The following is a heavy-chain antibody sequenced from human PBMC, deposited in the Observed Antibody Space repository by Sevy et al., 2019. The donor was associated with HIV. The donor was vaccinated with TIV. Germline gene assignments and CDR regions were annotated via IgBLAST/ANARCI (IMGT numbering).Heavy chain of an antibody. D-gene: IGHD4-17*01. CDR1: GFTFSTYS. CDR3: ARDEQTYGDYDYFDY. CDR2: ISSSSRTI. V-gene: IGHV3-48*01. J-gene: IGHJ4*02. Sequence: GGSLRLSCAASGFTFSTYSMNWVRQAPGKGLEWVSYISSSSRTIFYADSVKGRFTISRDNAKKSLYLQMDSLTAEDTAVYYCARDEQTYGDYDYFDYWGQGTLVTFSS.